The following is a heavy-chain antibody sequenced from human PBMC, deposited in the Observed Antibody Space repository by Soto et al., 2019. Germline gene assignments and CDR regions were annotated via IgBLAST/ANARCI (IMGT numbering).Heavy chain of an antibody. CDR1: GGSISSSSYY. CDR3: ARCYYDSSGYYPPGY. Sequence: PSETLSLTCTVSGGSISSSSYYWGWIRQPPGKGLEWIGNIYYSGSTYYNPSLKSRVTMSVDTSKNQFSLKLSSVTAADTAVYYCARCYYDSSGYYPPGYWGQG. J-gene: IGHJ4*02. CDR2: IYYSGST. V-gene: IGHV4-39*01. D-gene: IGHD3-22*01.